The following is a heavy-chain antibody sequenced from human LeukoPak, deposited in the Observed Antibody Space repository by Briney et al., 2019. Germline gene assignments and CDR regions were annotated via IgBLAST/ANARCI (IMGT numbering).Heavy chain of an antibody. D-gene: IGHD3-22*01. CDR3: AKRPWDYDSSGPHQYFQH. V-gene: IGHV3-48*01. Sequence: GGSLRLSCAASGFTFSSYSMNWVRQAPGKGLEWVSYISSSSSTIYYADSVKGRFTISRDNAKNSLYLQMNSLRAEDTAVYYCAKRPWDYDSSGPHQYFQHWGQGTLVTVSS. J-gene: IGHJ1*01. CDR2: ISSSSSTI. CDR1: GFTFSSYS.